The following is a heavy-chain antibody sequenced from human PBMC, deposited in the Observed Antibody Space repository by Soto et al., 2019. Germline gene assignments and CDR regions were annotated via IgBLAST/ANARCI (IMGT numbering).Heavy chain of an antibody. CDR3: ARAPLYPDS. J-gene: IGHJ4*02. CDR1: GDSISTDY. Sequence: SETLSLTCTVSGDSISTDYWSWIRQHPGKGLEWIGYIYYSGSTYYNPSLKSRVTISVDTSKNQFSLKLTSVTAADTAVYYCARAPLYPDSWGQGTLVTVS. D-gene: IGHD2-2*02. CDR2: IYYSGST. V-gene: IGHV4-31*03.